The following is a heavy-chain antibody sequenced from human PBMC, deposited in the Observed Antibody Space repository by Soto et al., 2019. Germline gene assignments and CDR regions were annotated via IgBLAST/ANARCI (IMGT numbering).Heavy chain of an antibody. Sequence: QVQLVQSGAEVKKPGASVKISCTASGYTVTTHYMHWVRQAPGRGLEWMGAINPGSGAAKYTQTFQARVTMTRETSTNTVYMEMSALRSGDTAVVYCARGGEVGVAGSAAFDMWGQGTMVTVSS. V-gene: IGHV1-46*01. D-gene: IGHD3-3*01. CDR2: INPGSGAA. J-gene: IGHJ3*02. CDR3: ARGGEVGVAGSAAFDM. CDR1: GYTVTTHY.